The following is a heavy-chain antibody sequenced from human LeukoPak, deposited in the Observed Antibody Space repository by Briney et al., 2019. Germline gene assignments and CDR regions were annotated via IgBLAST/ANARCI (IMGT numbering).Heavy chain of an antibody. CDR3: AKIGYSTGSLHWAAFDI. J-gene: IGHJ3*02. V-gene: IGHV4-59*01. Sequence: PSETLSLTCTVSGDSISSLYGSWIRGPPGKGGEGCEFFYNNGSTNYYPSLKSRVTISADESKNQFSLRLSSVTAADTALYYCAKIGYSTGSLHWAAFDIWGQGTMVTVSS. D-gene: IGHD2-8*02. CDR2: FYNNGST. CDR1: GDSISSLY.